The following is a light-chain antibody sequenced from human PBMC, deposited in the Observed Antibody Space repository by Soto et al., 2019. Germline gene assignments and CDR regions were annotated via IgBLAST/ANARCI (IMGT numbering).Light chain of an antibody. V-gene: IGKV3-20*01. CDR2: GAS. CDR3: QQYGSPGT. CDR1: QSVRSRY. Sequence: EIVLTQSPGTLSLSPRERSTLSCRASQSVRSRYLAWFQPKPGQAPRLLIYGASSRATGIPDRFSGSGSGTDFTLTISRLEPEDFAVYYCQQYGSPGTFGQGTKVDIK. J-gene: IGKJ1*01.